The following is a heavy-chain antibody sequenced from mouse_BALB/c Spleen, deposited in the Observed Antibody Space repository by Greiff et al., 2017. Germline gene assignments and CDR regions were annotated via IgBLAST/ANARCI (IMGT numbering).Heavy chain of an antibody. Sequence: EVQRVESGGGLVKPGGSLKLSCAASGFAFSSYDMSWVRQTPEKRLEWVAYISSGGGSTYYPDTVKGRFTISRDNAKNTLYLQMSSLKSEDTAMYYCARDYAYAMNCWSQGTSVTVSS. J-gene: IGHJ4*01. CDR3: ARDYAYAMNC. CDR2: ISSGGGST. D-gene: IGHD2-4*01. CDR1: GFAFSSYD. V-gene: IGHV5-12-1*01.